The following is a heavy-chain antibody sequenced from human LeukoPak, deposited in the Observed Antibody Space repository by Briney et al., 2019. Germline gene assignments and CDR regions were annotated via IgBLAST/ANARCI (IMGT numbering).Heavy chain of an antibody. CDR2: ISYDGSNK. CDR3: ATAVGSGSYYIY. D-gene: IGHD3-10*01. Sequence: GGSLRLSCAASGFTFSSYAMHWVRQAPGKGLEWVAVISYDGSNKYYADSVKGRFTISRDNSKNTLYLQMNSLRAEDTAVYYCATAVGSGSYYIYWGQGTLVTVSS. J-gene: IGHJ4*02. CDR1: GFTFSSYA. V-gene: IGHV3-30-3*01.